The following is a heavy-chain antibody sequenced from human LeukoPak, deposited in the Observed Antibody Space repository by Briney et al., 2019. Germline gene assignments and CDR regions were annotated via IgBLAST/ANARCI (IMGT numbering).Heavy chain of an antibody. CDR1: GFTFSSYG. J-gene: IGHJ4*02. CDR2: ISGSGSST. Sequence: GGSLRLSCAASGFTFSSYGMSWVRQAPGKGLEWVSAISGSGSSTYYADSVKGRFTISRDNSKNTLYLQMNSLRAEDTAVYYCAKRGNYDTGGYYWDYWGQGTLVTVSS. CDR3: AKRGNYDTGGYYWDY. D-gene: IGHD3-22*01. V-gene: IGHV3-23*01.